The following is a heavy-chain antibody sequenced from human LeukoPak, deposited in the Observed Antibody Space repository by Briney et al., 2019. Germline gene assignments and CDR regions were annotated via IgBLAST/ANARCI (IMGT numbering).Heavy chain of an antibody. CDR2: IQYDGSNK. J-gene: IGHJ3*02. V-gene: IGHV3-30*02. CDR1: GFTFSSYG. D-gene: IGHD3-3*01. Sequence: GGSLRLSCAASGFTFSSYGMHWVRQAPGKGLEWVAFIQYDGSNKYYADSVKGRFTISRDNSKNTLYLQMNSLRAEETAVYYCAQAGGSSDFWSCYYTRGDAFDIWGQGTMVTVSS. CDR3: AQAGGSSDFWSCYYTRGDAFDI.